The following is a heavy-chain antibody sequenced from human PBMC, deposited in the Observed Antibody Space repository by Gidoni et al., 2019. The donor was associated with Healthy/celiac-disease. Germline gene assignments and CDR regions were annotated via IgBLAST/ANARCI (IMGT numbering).Heavy chain of an antibody. CDR3: AKDRNYYGSGSYGDAFDI. D-gene: IGHD3-10*01. J-gene: IGHJ3*02. V-gene: IGHV3-23*01. CDR2: ISGSGGST. CDR1: GFSFSSYA. Sequence: AASGFSFSSYAMSWVRQAPGKGLEWVSAISGSGGSTYYADSVKGRFTISRDNSKNTLYLQRNSLRAEDTAVYYCAKDRNYYGSGSYGDAFDIWGQGTMVTVSS.